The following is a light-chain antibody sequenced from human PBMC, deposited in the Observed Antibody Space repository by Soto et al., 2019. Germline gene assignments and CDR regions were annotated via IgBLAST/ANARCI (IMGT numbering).Light chain of an antibody. Sequence: SVLPRPPSVSGAPGERVTISCTGSSSNIGAGYDVHWYQQLPGTAPKLLIYGDSNRPSGVPDRFSGSRSGTSASLAITGLQAEDEADYYCQSYDSSLSASVFGTGTKVTVL. CDR2: GDS. J-gene: IGLJ1*01. V-gene: IGLV1-40*01. CDR3: QSYDSSLSASV. CDR1: SSNIGAGYD.